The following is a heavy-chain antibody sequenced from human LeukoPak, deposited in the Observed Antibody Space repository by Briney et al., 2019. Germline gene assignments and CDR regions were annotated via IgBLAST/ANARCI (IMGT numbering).Heavy chain of an antibody. CDR2: ILYDGSNK. Sequence: GGSLRLSCAASGFTFSSYGMEWVRQAPGKGLEWVAFILYDGSNKYYADSVKGRFTISRDNSKNTLYLQMNSLRPEDTAVYYCAKGGFCINGSCYPSWFDPWGQGTLVTASS. V-gene: IGHV3-30*02. D-gene: IGHD2-15*01. CDR1: GFTFSSYG. CDR3: AKGGFCINGSCYPSWFDP. J-gene: IGHJ5*02.